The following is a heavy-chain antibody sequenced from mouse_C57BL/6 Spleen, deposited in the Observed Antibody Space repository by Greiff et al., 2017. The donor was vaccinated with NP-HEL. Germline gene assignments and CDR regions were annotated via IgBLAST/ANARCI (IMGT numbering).Heavy chain of an antibody. Sequence: EVQLQQSGPELVKPGASVKMSCKASGYTFTDYNMHWVKQSHGKSLEWIGYINPNNGGTSYNQKFKGKATLTVNKSSSTAYMELRSLTSEDSAVYYCASPYYSNYDYWGQGTTLTVSS. J-gene: IGHJ2*01. CDR2: INPNNGGT. CDR3: ASPYYSNYDY. D-gene: IGHD2-5*01. CDR1: GYTFTDYN. V-gene: IGHV1-22*01.